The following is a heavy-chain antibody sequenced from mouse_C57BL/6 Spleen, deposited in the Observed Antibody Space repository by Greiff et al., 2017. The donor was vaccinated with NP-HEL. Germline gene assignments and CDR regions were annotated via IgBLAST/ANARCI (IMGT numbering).Heavy chain of an antibody. J-gene: IGHJ3*01. CDR2: IYPGDGDT. CDR3: AKWGDDYDRLAY. Sequence: VKLVESGAELVKPGASVKISCKASGYAFSSYWMNWVKQRPGKGLEWIGQIYPGDGDTNYNGKFKGKATLTADKSSSTAYMQLSSLTSEDSAVYFCAKWGDDYDRLAYWGQGTLVTVSA. CDR1: GYAFSSYW. V-gene: IGHV1-80*01. D-gene: IGHD2-4*01.